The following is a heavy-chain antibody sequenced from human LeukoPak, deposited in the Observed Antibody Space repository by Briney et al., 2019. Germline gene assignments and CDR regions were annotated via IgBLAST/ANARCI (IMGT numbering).Heavy chain of an antibody. V-gene: IGHV4-59*12. D-gene: IGHD6-13*01. Sequence: SETLSLTCTVSGGSISSYYWSWIRQPPGKGLEWIGYIYYSGSTNYNPSLKSRVTVSVDTSKNQFSLKLSSVTAADTAVYYCARENSSSWRPYYYYGMDVWGQGTSVTVSS. CDR2: IYYSGST. CDR1: GGSISSYY. CDR3: ARENSSSWRPYYYYGMDV. J-gene: IGHJ6*02.